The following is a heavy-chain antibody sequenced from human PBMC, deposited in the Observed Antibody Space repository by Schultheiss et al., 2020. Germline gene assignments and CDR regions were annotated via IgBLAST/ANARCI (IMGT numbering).Heavy chain of an antibody. D-gene: IGHD3-16*01. V-gene: IGHV4-39*07. CDR1: GGSISSGSYY. J-gene: IGHJ6*03. Sequence: SETLSLTCTVSGGSISSGSYYWSWIRQPPGKGLEWIGSIYYSGSTYYNPSLKSRVTISVDKSKNQFSLQLNSVTPEDTAVYYCARGGYYYYMDVWGKGTTVTVSS. CDR3: ARGGYYYYMDV. CDR2: IYYSGST.